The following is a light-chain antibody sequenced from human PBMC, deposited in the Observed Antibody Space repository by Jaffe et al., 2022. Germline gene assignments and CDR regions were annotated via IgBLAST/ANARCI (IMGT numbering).Light chain of an antibody. CDR3: QVWDDSSHHQV. Sequence: SYVLTQPPSLSVAPGKTARITCGGRSIVAKSVHWYRQRPGQAPVLVIYHDTDRPSGIPDRISATNSASTATLIISRVEAGDEADYYCQVWDDSSHHQVFGGGTKLTV. CDR1: SIVAKS. CDR2: HDT. J-gene: IGLJ3*02. V-gene: IGLV3-21*03.